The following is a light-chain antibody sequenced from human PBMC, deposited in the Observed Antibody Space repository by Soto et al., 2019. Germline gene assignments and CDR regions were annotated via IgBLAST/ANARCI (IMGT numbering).Light chain of an antibody. CDR2: YAS. V-gene: IGKV1-39*01. Sequence: DIQMTQSPSSLSASVGDRVTITCRASQTISSYLNWYQQKPGRAPKLLISYASSLQSGVPSRFSGSGSGTDFTLTISSLQPEDSATYYCQQSYSTPPLTFGGGTKVDIK. CDR3: QQSYSTPPLT. J-gene: IGKJ4*01. CDR1: QTISSY.